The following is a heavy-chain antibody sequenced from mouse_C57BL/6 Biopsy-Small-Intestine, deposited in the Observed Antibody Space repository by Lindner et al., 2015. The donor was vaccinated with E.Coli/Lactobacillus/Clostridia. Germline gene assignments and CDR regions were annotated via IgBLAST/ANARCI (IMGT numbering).Heavy chain of an antibody. CDR1: GNTFTGYW. CDR2: ILPGSGST. D-gene: IGHD4-1*01. V-gene: IGHV1-9*01. CDR3: VCNWDHYFDY. J-gene: IGHJ2*01. Sequence: VQLQESGAELMKPGASVKLSCKATGNTFTGYWIEWVKQRPGHGLEWIGEILPGSGSTYYNEKFKGKATLTADTSSNTAYMQLSSLTTEDSAIYYCVCNWDHYFDYWGQGTTLTVSS.